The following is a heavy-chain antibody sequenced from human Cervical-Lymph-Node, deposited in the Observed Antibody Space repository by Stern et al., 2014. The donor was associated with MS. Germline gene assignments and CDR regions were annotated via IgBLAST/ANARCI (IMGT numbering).Heavy chain of an antibody. CDR3: AREHTAMGFGF. CDR2: INPSDGSK. V-gene: IGHV1-46*04. CDR1: GYTFINFY. D-gene: IGHD5-18*01. J-gene: IGHJ4*02. Sequence: QLVQSGAEVKKPGASVKVSCKATGYTFINFYMHWVRQAPGQGLEWMGIINPSDGSKSYAQTLQGRVTMTRDTSTNTFYMELGSLRSEDTAVYYCAREHTAMGFGFWGQGTLVTVSS.